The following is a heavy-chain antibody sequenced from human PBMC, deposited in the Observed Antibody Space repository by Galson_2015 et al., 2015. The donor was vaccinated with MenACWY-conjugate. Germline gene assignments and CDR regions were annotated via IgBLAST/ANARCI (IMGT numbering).Heavy chain of an antibody. CDR1: GFTFDAYG. CDR3: AREWNDHGGPPSY. D-gene: IGHD4-23*01. J-gene: IGHJ4*02. V-gene: IGHV3-33*01. CDR2: ISYDGHKK. Sequence: SLRLSCAASGFTFDAYGIHWVRQAPGKGLEWVAAISYDGHKKYYSDSVKARFTISRDNSKNTVYLQMNGLRVEETAVYFCAREWNDHGGPPSYWGRGSLVTVSS.